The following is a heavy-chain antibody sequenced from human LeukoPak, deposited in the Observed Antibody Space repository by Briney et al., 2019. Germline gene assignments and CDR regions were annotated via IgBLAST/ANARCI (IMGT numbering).Heavy chain of an antibody. CDR1: GFTFSSYA. J-gene: IGHJ4*02. V-gene: IGHV3-23*01. Sequence: PGGSLRLSCAASGFTFSSYAMSWVRQAPGKGLEWVSAISGSGGSTYYADSVKGRFAISRDNSKNTLYLQMNSLRAEDTALYYCAKDVDTAMVFPDYWGQGTLVTVSS. CDR2: ISGSGGST. D-gene: IGHD5-18*01. CDR3: AKDVDTAMVFPDY.